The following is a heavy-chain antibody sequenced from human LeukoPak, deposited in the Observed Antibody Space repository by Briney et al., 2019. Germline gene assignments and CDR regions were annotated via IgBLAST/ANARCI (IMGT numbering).Heavy chain of an antibody. D-gene: IGHD3-22*01. CDR3: ARGLTRTYYYDSSGYSSFDY. V-gene: IGHV4-34*01. CDR1: GGSFSGYY. Sequence: SETLSLTCAVYGGSFSGYYWSWIRQPPGKGLEWIGEINHSGSTNYNPSLKSRVTISVDTSKNQFSLKLSSVTAADTAVYYCARGLTRTYYYDSSGYSSFDYWGQGTLVTVSS. CDR2: INHSGST. J-gene: IGHJ4*02.